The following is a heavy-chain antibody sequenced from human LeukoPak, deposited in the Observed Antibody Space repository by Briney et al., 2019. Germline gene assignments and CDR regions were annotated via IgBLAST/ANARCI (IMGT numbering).Heavy chain of an antibody. CDR2: IDWDADK. CDR1: GFSLNTRGRC. J-gene: IGHJ4*01. D-gene: IGHD3-3*01. V-gene: IGHV2-70*17. CDR3: ARARLGVDLYYFDY. Sequence: SGPALVKPTQTLTLTCAFSGFSLNTRGRCVSWIRQPPGKALEGLARIDWDADKLYNTSLKTRLTTSKPTPKNQLVPTMTNMDPVDTPTSYCARARLGVDLYYFDYWGPGTLVTVSS.